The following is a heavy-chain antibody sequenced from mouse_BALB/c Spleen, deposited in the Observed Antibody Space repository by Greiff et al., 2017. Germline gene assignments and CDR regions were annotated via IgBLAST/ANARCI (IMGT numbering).Heavy chain of an antibody. CDR3: ARSGEGFDY. Sequence: DVKLVESGGGLVQPGGSRKLSCAASGFTFSSFGMHWVRQAPEKGLEWVAYISSGSSTIYYADTVKGRFTISRDNPKNTLFLQMTSLRSEDTAMYYCARSGEGFDYWGQGTTLTVSS. J-gene: IGHJ2*01. V-gene: IGHV5-17*02. CDR2: ISSGSSTI. D-gene: IGHD2-13*01. CDR1: GFTFSSFG.